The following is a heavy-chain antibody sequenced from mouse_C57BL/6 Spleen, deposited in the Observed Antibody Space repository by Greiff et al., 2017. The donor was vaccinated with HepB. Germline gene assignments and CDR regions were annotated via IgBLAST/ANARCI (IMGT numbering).Heavy chain of an antibody. CDR2: ISDGGSYT. CDR3: ARDYGSSLQWYFDV. D-gene: IGHD1-1*01. Sequence: EVNVVESGGGLVKPGGSLKLSCAASGFTFSSYAMSWVRQTPEKRLEWVATISDGGSYTYYPDNVKGRFTISRDNAKNNLYLQMSHLKSEDTAMYYCARDYGSSLQWYFDVWGTGTTVTVSS. V-gene: IGHV5-4*01. CDR1: GFTFSSYA. J-gene: IGHJ1*03.